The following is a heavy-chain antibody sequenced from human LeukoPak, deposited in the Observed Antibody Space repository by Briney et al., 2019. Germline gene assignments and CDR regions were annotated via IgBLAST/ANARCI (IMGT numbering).Heavy chain of an antibody. J-gene: IGHJ3*02. CDR1: GYSISSTDC. CDR3: ARDLYGSDSYYIPGAFDI. CDR2: TYHSGGT. Sequence: SETLSLTCTVSGYSISSTDCWGWIRKSPGKGLEWIGSTYHSGGTNCNPSLRSRVTISVDTSNNQLSLKLTSLTAADTAVYYCARDLYGSDSYYIPGAFDIWGQGTMVTVSS. V-gene: IGHV4-38-2*02. D-gene: IGHD3-10*01.